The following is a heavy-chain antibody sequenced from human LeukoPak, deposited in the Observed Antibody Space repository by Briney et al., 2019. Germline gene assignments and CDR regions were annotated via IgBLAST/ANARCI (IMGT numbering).Heavy chain of an antibody. V-gene: IGHV1-24*01. Sequence: ASVKVSCKVSGYTHTELSMHWVRQAPGKGLEWMGGFDPEDGETIYAQKFQGRVTMTEDTSTDTAYMELSSLRSEDTAMYYCATSPSGAFDIWGQGTMVTVSS. CDR2: FDPEDGET. J-gene: IGHJ3*02. CDR3: ATSPSGAFDI. D-gene: IGHD6-25*01. CDR1: GYTHTELS.